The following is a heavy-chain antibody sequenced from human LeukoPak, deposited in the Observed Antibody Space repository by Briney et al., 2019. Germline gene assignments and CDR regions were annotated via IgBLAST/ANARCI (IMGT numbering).Heavy chain of an antibody. D-gene: IGHD2-2*01. V-gene: IGHV3-53*01. Sequence: GGSLRLSCAASGFTVSSNYMSWVRQAPGKELEWDSVIYSGGSTYYADSVKGRFTISRDNSKNTLYLQMNSLRAEDTAVYYCARDMRTSDAFDIWGQGTMVTVSS. CDR1: GFTVSSNY. CDR2: IYSGGST. J-gene: IGHJ3*02. CDR3: ARDMRTSDAFDI.